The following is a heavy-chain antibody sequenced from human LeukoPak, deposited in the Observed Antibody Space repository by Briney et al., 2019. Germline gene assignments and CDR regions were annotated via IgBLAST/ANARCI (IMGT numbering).Heavy chain of an antibody. D-gene: IGHD6-13*01. CDR3: ARHIDSSHYPFDY. V-gene: IGHV3-23*01. Sequence: GGSLRLSCAASGFTFSSYVMSWVRQAPGKGLEWVSSISGRGGSTFYAGPVKGRFTISRDISTNIVYLQMDSLRVDDTAVYYCARHIDSSHYPFDYWGQGTLVTVSS. J-gene: IGHJ4*02. CDR1: GFTFSSYV. CDR2: ISGRGGST.